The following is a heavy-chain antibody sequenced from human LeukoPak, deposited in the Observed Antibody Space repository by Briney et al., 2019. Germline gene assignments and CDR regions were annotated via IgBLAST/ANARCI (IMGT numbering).Heavy chain of an antibody. D-gene: IGHD1-1*01. J-gene: IGHJ4*02. CDR3: ARKEGTH. CDR1: GASITADF. CDR2: MFYSGDI. Sequence: SETLSLTCTVSGASITADFWSWVRQSPEKGLEWIGYMFYSGDINYNPSLKGRVTKSMDTSRNHLSLRLYSVTAADTAIYYCARKEGTHWGQGILVTVSS. V-gene: IGHV4-59*01.